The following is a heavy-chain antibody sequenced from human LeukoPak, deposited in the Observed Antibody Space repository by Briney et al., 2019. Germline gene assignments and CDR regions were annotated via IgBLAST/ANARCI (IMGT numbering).Heavy chain of an antibody. CDR3: ARQDYGDYASDYYYGMDV. V-gene: IGHV5-51*01. CDR1: GYSFTSYW. Sequence: GESLQISCKGSGYSFTSYWIGWVRQMPGKGLEWMGIIYPGDSDTRYSPSFQGQVTISADKSISTAYLQWSSLKASDTAMYYCARQDYGDYASDYYYGMDVWGQGTTVTVSS. D-gene: IGHD4-17*01. J-gene: IGHJ6*02. CDR2: IYPGDSDT.